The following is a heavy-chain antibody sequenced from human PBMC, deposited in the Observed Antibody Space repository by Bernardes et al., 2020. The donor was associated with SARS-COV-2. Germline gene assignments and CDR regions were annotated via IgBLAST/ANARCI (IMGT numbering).Heavy chain of an antibody. V-gene: IGHV5-51*01. J-gene: IGHJ5*02. CDR2: IYPGNSDT. D-gene: IGHD3-9*01. Sequence: GESLKISCKGSGYSFTTYWIGWVRQKPGKGLEWMGIIYPGNSDTRYSPSFQGQVTISADKSISTAFLQWSSLKASDTAMYYCARGGYDILHWFDPWGQGTLVTVSS. CDR1: GYSFTTYW. CDR3: ARGGYDILHWFDP.